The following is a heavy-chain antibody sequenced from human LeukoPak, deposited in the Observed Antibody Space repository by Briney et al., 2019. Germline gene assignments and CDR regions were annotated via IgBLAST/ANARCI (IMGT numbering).Heavy chain of an antibody. Sequence: GGSLRLSCAASGFTFSSYWMSWVRQAPGKGLEWVANIKQDGSEKYYVDSVKGRFTISRDNAKNSLYLQMNSLRAEDTAVYYCARDPAYYDSSGYPYYFDYRGQGTLVTVSS. V-gene: IGHV3-7*01. CDR2: IKQDGSEK. J-gene: IGHJ4*02. CDR3: ARDPAYYDSSGYPYYFDY. D-gene: IGHD3-22*01. CDR1: GFTFSSYW.